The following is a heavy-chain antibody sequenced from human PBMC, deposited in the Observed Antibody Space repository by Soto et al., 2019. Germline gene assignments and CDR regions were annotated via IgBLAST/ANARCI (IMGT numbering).Heavy chain of an antibody. CDR1: GFTFSSYS. D-gene: IGHD3-10*01. Sequence: EVQLVESGGGLVQPGGSLRLSCAASGFTFSSYSMNWVRQAPGKGLEWVSSISSSSSYIYYADSVKGRFTISRDNAKNSLYLQMNSLRAEDTAVYYCARDPKSRRGMDVWGKGTTVTVSS. J-gene: IGHJ6*03. CDR2: ISSSSSYI. V-gene: IGHV3-21*01. CDR3: ARDPKSRRGMDV.